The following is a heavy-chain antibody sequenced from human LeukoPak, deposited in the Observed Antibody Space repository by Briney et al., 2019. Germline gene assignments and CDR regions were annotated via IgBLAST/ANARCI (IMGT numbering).Heavy chain of an antibody. CDR2: VHYTGST. CDR1: GGSISSHF. CDR3: ARVERYNGDYGWFDP. J-gene: IGHJ5*02. V-gene: IGHV4-59*11. D-gene: IGHD4-17*01. Sequence: SETLSPTCAVSGGSISSHFWSWIRQPPGKGLEWIAYVHYTGSTNYNPSLKSRVTIAMDTSKNQFSLRLRSVTAADTAVYYCARVERYNGDYGWFDPWGQGTLVTVSS.